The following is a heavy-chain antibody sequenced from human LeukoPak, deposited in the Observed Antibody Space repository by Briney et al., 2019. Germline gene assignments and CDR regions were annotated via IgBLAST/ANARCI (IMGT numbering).Heavy chain of an antibody. CDR3: ARHAAFAEYQSHLAHFDY. J-gene: IGHJ4*02. Sequence: SETLSLTCTVSGGSISSYYWSWIRQPPGKRLEWIGYIYHIGSTNYNSSLKSRVTISVDTSKNQFSLKLSSVTAADTAVYYCARHAAFAEYQSHLAHFDYWGQGTLVTVSS. CDR1: GGSISSYY. V-gene: IGHV4-59*08. D-gene: IGHD2-2*01. CDR2: IYHIGST.